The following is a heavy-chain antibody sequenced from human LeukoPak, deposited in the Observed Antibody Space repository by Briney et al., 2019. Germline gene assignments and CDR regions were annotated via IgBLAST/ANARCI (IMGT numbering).Heavy chain of an antibody. CDR3: ARHASVDGNWPRPLDY. CDR2: IYYSGST. Sequence: SETLSLTCTVSGGPISSSPYYWDWIRQPPGKGLEWIGNIYYSGSTYYNPSLKTRVTISVDTSKNQFSLKLTSVTAADTAVYYCARHASVDGNWPRPLDYWGQGSLVTVSS. CDR1: GGPISSSPYY. D-gene: IGHD6-19*01. V-gene: IGHV4-39*01. J-gene: IGHJ4*02.